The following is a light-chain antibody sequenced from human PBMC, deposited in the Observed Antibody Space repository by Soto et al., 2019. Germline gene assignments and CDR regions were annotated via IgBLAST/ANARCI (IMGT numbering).Light chain of an antibody. J-gene: IGLJ1*01. CDR2: DVT. V-gene: IGLV2-14*03. Sequence: ALNKAASVAGFPGHSITICCTRTSSDVGRYNLGSWYQHHPGKAPKVMSYDVTNRPSGVSNRFSGSKSGNTASLTISGLQAEDEADYYCSSRSSISARVFGTGTKVTVL. CDR3: SSRSSISARV. CDR1: SSDVGRYNL.